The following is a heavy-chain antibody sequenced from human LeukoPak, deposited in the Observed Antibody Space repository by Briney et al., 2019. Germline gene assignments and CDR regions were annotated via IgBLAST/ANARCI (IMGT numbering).Heavy chain of an antibody. D-gene: IGHD3-10*01. J-gene: IGHJ4*02. Sequence: GRSHRPPPAAPGLPSSSHAMRWARQAPGKGTQWVSAISGSGGSTYYADSVKARFTISRDNSKNTLYLQMNSLRAEDTAVYYCAKAQYYGSGSSRFDYWGQGTLVTVSS. CDR2: ISGSGGST. V-gene: IGHV3-23*01. CDR1: GLPSSSHA. CDR3: AKAQYYGSGSSRFDY.